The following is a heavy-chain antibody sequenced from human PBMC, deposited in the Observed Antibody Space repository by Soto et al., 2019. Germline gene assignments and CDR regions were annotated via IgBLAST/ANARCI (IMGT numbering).Heavy chain of an antibody. CDR2: ISGSGGST. J-gene: IGHJ4*02. V-gene: IGHV3-23*01. CDR1: GFTFSSYA. CDR3: AKDKRSTMIVVVITTIDY. D-gene: IGHD3-22*01. Sequence: EVQLLESGGGLVQPGGSLRLSCAASGFTFSSYAMSWVRQAPGKGLEWVSAISGSGGSTYYADSVKGRFTISRDNSKNTXXLQMNSLRAEDTAVYYCAKDKRSTMIVVVITTIDYWGQGTLVTVSS.